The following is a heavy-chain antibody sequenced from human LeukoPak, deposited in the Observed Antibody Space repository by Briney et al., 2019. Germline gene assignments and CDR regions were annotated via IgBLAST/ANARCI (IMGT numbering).Heavy chain of an antibody. J-gene: IGHJ4*02. Sequence: ASVKVSCKASGYTFTGYYMHWVRQAPGQGPEWMGWINPNSGGTNYAQKFQGRVTMTRDTSISTAYMELSRLRSDDTAVYYCARDIPIVVVPAAIEKYDYWGQGTLVTVSS. CDR3: ARDIPIVVVPAAIEKYDY. D-gene: IGHD2-2*01. CDR2: INPNSGGT. V-gene: IGHV1-2*02. CDR1: GYTFTGYY.